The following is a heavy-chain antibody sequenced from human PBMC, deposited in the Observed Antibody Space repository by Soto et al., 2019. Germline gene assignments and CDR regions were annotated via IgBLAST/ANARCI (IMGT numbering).Heavy chain of an antibody. J-gene: IGHJ6*02. CDR2: IYTSGST. V-gene: IGHV4-4*07. D-gene: IGHD6-19*01. CDR3: ARDWTRYSSGWYYGMDV. Sequence: SETLSLTCTVSGASISSYFWSWIRQPAGKGLEWIGRIYTSGSTYYNPSLKSRATISVDTSKNQFSLKLSSVTAADTAVYYCARDWTRYSSGWYYGMDVWGQGTTVTVSS. CDR1: GASISSYF.